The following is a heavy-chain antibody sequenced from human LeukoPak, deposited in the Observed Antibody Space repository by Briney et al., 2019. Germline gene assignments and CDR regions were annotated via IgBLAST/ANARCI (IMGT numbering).Heavy chain of an antibody. V-gene: IGHV1-2*02. CDR2: INPKYGGT. D-gene: IGHD3-3*02. J-gene: IGHJ4*02. CDR1: GYTFTNNY. CDR3: ARGEGLSIFAVLLT. Sequence: ASVKLSCKTSGYTFTNNYIHWTRQAPGQGLEWMGWINPKYGGTHYAQKFQERFTITTDTSISTAYMDLRTLESADTAFYYCARGEGLSIFAVLLTWGQGTLVTVSS.